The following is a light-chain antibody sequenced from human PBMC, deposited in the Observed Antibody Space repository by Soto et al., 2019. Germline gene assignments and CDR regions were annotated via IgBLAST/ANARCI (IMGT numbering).Light chain of an antibody. CDR3: QSYDNNLNGGV. J-gene: IGLJ3*02. CDR1: SSNIGAGYG. V-gene: IGLV1-40*01. Sequence: QAVVTQPPSVSGAPGQRVTISCTGSSSNIGAGYGVHWYQQAPGAVPKLIIYGNNNRPSGVPDRISGSKSGTSVTLAITGLQADDEADYYCQSYDNNLNGGVFGGGTKVT. CDR2: GNN.